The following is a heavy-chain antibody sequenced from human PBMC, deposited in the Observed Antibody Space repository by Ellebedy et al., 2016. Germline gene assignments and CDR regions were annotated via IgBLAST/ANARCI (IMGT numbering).Heavy chain of an antibody. J-gene: IGHJ3*02. V-gene: IGHV6-1*01. CDR1: GDRISSNSAA. Sequence: SQTLSLTCGISGDRISSNSAAWNWIRQSPSRGLEWLGRTLYRSKWSYDYAVSVKSRITVNADTSRNQFSLQLDSVTPEDTALYYCVRGFGTGFAFDIWGQGTMVTVSS. CDR2: TLYRSKWSY. CDR3: VRGFGTGFAFDI. D-gene: IGHD1-14*01.